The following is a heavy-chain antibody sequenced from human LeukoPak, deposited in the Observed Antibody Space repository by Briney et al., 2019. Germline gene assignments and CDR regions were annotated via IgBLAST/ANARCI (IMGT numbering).Heavy chain of an antibody. J-gene: IGHJ4*02. V-gene: IGHV4-39*01. CDR2: IYYSGRT. D-gene: IGHD1-14*01. CDR1: GGSISSSSSN. CDR3: ARHGHKTGLTYYFDY. Sequence: PSETLSLTCTVSGGSISSSSSNWGWIRQPPGKGLDWIRSIYYSGRTYYNPSLKSRVTMSVDTSKTQFSLKLTSMTAADTAVYFCARHGHKTGLTYYFDYWGQGTLVTVS.